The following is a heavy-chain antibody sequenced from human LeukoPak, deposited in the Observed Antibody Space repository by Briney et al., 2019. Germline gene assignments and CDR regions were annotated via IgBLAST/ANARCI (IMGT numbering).Heavy chain of an antibody. CDR1: GFTFSNYG. CDR3: AKNRALRVDWLPYYFDY. CDR2: ISGRGGRT. Sequence: GDSLRLSCAASGFTFSNYGMSWVRQTPGKGLEWVSGISGRGGRTNYADSVKGRFTVSRDNSKNTLYLQMNSLRAEDTAVYYCAKNRALRVDWLPYYFDYWGQGTLVTVSS. J-gene: IGHJ4*02. D-gene: IGHD3-9*01. V-gene: IGHV3-23*01.